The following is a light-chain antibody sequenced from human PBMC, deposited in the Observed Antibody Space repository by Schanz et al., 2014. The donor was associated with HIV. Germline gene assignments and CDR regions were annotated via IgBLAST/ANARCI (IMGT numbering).Light chain of an antibody. V-gene: IGKV4-1*01. CDR2: WAS. CDR3: QQCYTVPWT. Sequence: DIVMTQSPDSLAVSLGERATINCKSSQSVLYSSNNKNYLAWYQQKPGQPPKLLIYWASIRESGVPDRFSGSGSGTDFSLTISSLQAEDVAVYYCQQCYTVPWTFGQGTKVEIK. CDR1: QSVLYSSNNKNY. J-gene: IGKJ1*01.